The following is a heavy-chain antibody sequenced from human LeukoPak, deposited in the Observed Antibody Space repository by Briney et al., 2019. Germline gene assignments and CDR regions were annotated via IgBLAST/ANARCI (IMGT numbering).Heavy chain of an antibody. J-gene: IGHJ6*03. V-gene: IGHV1-18*01. CDR1: GYTFTSYG. Sequence: ASVTVSFTASGYTFTSYGISWVRQAPGQGLEWMGWISAYNGNTNYAQKLQGRVTMTTDTSTSTAYMELRSLRSDDTAVYYCARDTPWDGDCMDVWGKGTTVTISS. CDR2: ISAYNGNT. CDR3: ARDTPWDGDCMDV. D-gene: IGHD4-17*01.